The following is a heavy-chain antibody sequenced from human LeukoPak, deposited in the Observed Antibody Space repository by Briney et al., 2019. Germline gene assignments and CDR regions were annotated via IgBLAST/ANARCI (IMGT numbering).Heavy chain of an antibody. Sequence: GGSLRLSCAASGFTVSSNYMSWVRQAPGKGLEWVSVIYSGGSTYYADSVKGRFTISRDNSKNTLYLQMNSLRAEDTAVYYCARDGSGAYCGGDCYWVWLDPWGQGTLVTVSS. CDR3: ARDGSGAYCGGDCYWVWLDP. V-gene: IGHV3-66*02. CDR2: IYSGGST. D-gene: IGHD2-21*01. J-gene: IGHJ5*02. CDR1: GFTVSSNY.